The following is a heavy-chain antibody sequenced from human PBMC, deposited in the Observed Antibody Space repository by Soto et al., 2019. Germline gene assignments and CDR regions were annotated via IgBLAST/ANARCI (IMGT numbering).Heavy chain of an antibody. CDR2: ISKDGSER. V-gene: IGHV3-7*04. CDR1: GFTFSNYW. J-gene: IGHJ4*02. Sequence: EVQLVESGGGLVQPGGSLRLSCAASGFTFSNYWMTWVRQAPGKGLEWVATISKDGSERYYADSLRGRLSISRDNGKNSLYLQVNSLRDDDTALYYCVRARIDYWGQGILVTVSS. CDR3: VRARIDY.